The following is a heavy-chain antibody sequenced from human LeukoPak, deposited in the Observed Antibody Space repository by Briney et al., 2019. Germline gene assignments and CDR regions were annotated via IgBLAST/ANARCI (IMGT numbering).Heavy chain of an antibody. CDR1: GGSISNSACY. V-gene: IGHV4-39*01. CDR3: ARHPGRLNYFDS. CDR2: IHSTGTT. J-gene: IGHJ4*02. Sequence: SETLSLTCTVSGGSISNSACYWDWIRQPPGKGLEWIGNIHSTGTTYYTASLKSRVTMSIDRSKNQFSLKLSSVTAADTAVYYCARHPGRLNYFDSWGQGILVTFSS.